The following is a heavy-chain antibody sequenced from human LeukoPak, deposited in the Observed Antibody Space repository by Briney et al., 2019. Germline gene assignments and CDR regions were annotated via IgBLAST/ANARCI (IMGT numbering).Heavy chain of an antibody. J-gene: IGHJ2*01. Sequence: ASVKVSCKASGYTFTGYYMHWVRQAPGQGLEWMGWINPNSGGTNYAQKFQGRVTMTRDTSISTAYMGLSRLRSDDTAVYYCARVRVGGNSDWYFDLWGRGTLVTVSS. CDR2: INPNSGGT. CDR3: ARVRVGGNSDWYFDL. D-gene: IGHD4-23*01. CDR1: GYTFTGYY. V-gene: IGHV1-2*02.